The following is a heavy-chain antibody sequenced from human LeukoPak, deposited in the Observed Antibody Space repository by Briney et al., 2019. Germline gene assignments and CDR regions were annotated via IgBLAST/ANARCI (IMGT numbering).Heavy chain of an antibody. Sequence: SETLSLTCSVSGGSISSYYWSWIRQPAGKGLEWIGRTYARGSPTFNPSLRSRVTMSVDTSKNQFSLKVSSVTAADTAVYYCARGITIIGEVGDSWGQGTLVTVSS. D-gene: IGHD3-22*01. V-gene: IGHV4-4*07. CDR3: ARGITIIGEVGDS. J-gene: IGHJ4*02. CDR2: TYARGSP. CDR1: GGSISSYY.